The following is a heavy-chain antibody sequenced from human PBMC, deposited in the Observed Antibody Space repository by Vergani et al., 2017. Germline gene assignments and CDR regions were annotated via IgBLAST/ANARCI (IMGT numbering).Heavy chain of an antibody. J-gene: IGHJ2*01. D-gene: IGHD6-13*01. CDR3: VKYMAVSGNYSYFDF. Sequence: EVQLVESGGGLVQPGWSLRLSCAASGFTFDDYAMHWVRQAPGKGLEWVSGINWKSDSIAYADSVKGRFTISRDNAKNSLYLQMNSLRAEDTALYYCVKYMAVSGNYSYFDFLGRGSMVTVS. CDR1: GFTFDDYA. CDR2: INWKSDSI. V-gene: IGHV3-9*01.